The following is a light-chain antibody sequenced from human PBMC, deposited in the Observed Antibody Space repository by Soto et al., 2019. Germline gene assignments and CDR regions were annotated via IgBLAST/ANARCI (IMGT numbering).Light chain of an antibody. CDR2: AAS. J-gene: IGKJ2*01. V-gene: IGKV1-6*01. CDR3: LQDYNYPRT. CDR1: QGIRND. Sequence: AIQMTQSPSALSASVGDRVTITCRASQGIRNDLAWYQQKPGKAPKLLLYAASTLHSGVPSRFCGSGSGTDFTLTISSLQPEDFATYYCLQDYNYPRTFGQGTKLEIK.